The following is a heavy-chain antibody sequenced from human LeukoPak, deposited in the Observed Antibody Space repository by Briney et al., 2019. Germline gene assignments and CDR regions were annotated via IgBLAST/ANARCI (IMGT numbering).Heavy chain of an antibody. CDR3: AKDVIAVAGTPYYYGMDV. J-gene: IGHJ6*02. V-gene: IGHV3-30*18. CDR1: GFTFSSYG. Sequence: PGGSLRLSCAASGFTFSSYGMHWVRQAPGKGLEWVAVISYDGSNKYYADSVKGRFTISRDNSKNTLYLQMNSLRAEDTAVYYCAKDVIAVAGTPYYYGMDVWGQGTTVTVSS. CDR2: ISYDGSNK. D-gene: IGHD6-19*01.